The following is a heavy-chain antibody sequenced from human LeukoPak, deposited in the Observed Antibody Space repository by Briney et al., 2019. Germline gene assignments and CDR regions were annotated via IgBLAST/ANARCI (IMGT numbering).Heavy chain of an antibody. Sequence: GGSLRLSCAASGFTFSSYGMLWVRQAPGKGLEWVAVISYDGSNKYYADSVKGRFTISRDNSKNTLYLQMNSLRAEDTAVYYCAKDLNLQWTLDYWGQGTLVTVSS. J-gene: IGHJ4*02. D-gene: IGHD4-11*01. CDR3: AKDLNLQWTLDY. V-gene: IGHV3-30*18. CDR2: ISYDGSNK. CDR1: GFTFSSYG.